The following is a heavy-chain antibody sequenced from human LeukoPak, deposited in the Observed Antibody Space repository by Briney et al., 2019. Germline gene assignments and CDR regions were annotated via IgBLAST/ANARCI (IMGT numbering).Heavy chain of an antibody. CDR2: IKQDGSEA. V-gene: IGHV3-7*03. CDR1: GFTFSRYW. Sequence: GGSLRLSCAASGFTFSRYWMSWVRQTPRKGLEWVANIKQDGSEAYYVDSMKGRFTISRDNARDSLYLQMNSLRAEDTAVYYCARDKGDYDTSGSLFIFGGQGTLVTVSS. J-gene: IGHJ4*02. CDR3: ARDKGDYDTSGSLFIF. D-gene: IGHD3-22*01.